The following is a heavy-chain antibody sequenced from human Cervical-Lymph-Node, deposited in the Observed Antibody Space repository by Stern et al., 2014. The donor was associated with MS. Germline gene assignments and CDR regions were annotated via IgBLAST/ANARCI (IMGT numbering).Heavy chain of an antibody. V-gene: IGHV5-51*03. D-gene: IGHD2-21*02. CDR1: GYNFTTYW. J-gene: IGHJ3*02. CDR3: ARLVMTGAFDI. Sequence: VQLVQSGVEVKKPGESLKISCKGSGYNFTTYWIGWVRQMPGKGLEWMGIIYPGDSDIRYSPSFQGQVTISADKSIRTAYMQWHSLKASDPAMYYCARLVMTGAFDIWAKGTMVTASS. CDR2: IYPGDSDI.